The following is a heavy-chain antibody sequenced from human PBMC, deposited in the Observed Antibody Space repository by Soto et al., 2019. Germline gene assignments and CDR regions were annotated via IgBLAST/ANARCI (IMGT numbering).Heavy chain of an antibody. CDR3: ARDYYDSSGYLNWFDP. CDR1: GFTFSSYW. Sequence: GSLRLSFAASGFTFSSYWMHWVRQAPVKGLVWVSRINSDGRSTSYADSVKGRFTISRDNAKNTLYLQMNSLRAEDTAVYYCARDYYDSSGYLNWFDPSGLGTLVALSS. CDR2: INSDGRST. V-gene: IGHV3-74*01. J-gene: IGHJ5*02. D-gene: IGHD3-22*01.